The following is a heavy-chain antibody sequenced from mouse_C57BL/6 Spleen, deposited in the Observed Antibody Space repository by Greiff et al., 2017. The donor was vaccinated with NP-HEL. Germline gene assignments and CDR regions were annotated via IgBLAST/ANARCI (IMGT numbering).Heavy chain of an antibody. CDR3: ARAGRRVYYFDY. D-gene: IGHD3-1*01. Sequence: EVQVVESEGGLVQPGSSMKLSCTASGFTFSDYYMAWVRQVPEKGLEWVANINYDGSSTYYLDSLKSRFIISRDNAKNILYLQMSSLKSEDTATYYCARAGRRVYYFDYWGQGTTLTVSS. V-gene: IGHV5-16*01. CDR1: GFTFSDYY. J-gene: IGHJ2*01. CDR2: INYDGSST.